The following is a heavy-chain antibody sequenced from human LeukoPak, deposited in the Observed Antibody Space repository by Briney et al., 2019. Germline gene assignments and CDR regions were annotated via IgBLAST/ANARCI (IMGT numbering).Heavy chain of an antibody. V-gene: IGHV1-24*01. CDR1: GYTLTELS. J-gene: IGHJ4*02. D-gene: IGHD3-10*01. Sequence: GASVKVSCKVSGYTLTELSMHWVRQAPGKGLEWMGGFDPEDGETIYAQKFQGRVTMTEDTSTDTAYMELSSLRSEDTAMYYCATSQMVRGAIGPFGFDYWGQGTLVTVSS. CDR2: FDPEDGET. CDR3: ATSQMVRGAIGPFGFDY.